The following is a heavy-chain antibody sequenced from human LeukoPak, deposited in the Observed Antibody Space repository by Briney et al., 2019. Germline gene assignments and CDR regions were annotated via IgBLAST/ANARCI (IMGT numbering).Heavy chain of an antibody. CDR2: INHSGST. V-gene: IGHV4-34*01. D-gene: IGHD1-26*01. CDR1: GGSFSNYY. J-gene: IGHJ4*02. CDR3: ASAATSGTYNFDS. Sequence: SETLSLTCAVYGGSFSNYYLSWIRHPPGKGLEWLGEINHSGSTNYKPSLKSRVTISVDTSKNQFSLKLTSVTAADTAVYYCASAATSGTYNFDSWGQGTLVTASS.